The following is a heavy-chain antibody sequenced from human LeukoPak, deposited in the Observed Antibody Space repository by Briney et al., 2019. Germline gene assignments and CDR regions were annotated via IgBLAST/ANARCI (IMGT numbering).Heavy chain of an antibody. CDR3: ARFVGACSDGSCYSDY. V-gene: IGHV5-51*01. Sequence: GESLKISCKGSRYSFTSYWIGWVRQMPGKGLEWMGIIYPGDSDTRYSPSFQGQVTISADKSISTAYLQWNSLKASDTAVYYCARFVGACSDGSCYSDYWGQGTLVTVSS. CDR1: RYSFTSYW. J-gene: IGHJ4*02. D-gene: IGHD2-15*01. CDR2: IYPGDSDT.